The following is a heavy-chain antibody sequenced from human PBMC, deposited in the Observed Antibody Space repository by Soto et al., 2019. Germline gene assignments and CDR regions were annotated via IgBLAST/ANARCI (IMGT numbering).Heavy chain of an antibody. D-gene: IGHD4-4*01. V-gene: IGHV1-18*01. Sequence: ASVKASGTACGYTYTSYGISCVRQAPGQGLEWMGWISAYNGNTNYAQKLQGRVTMTTDTSTSTAYMELRSLRSDDTAVYYCARLATVTPHIDYWGQGTLVTVSS. CDR1: GYTYTSYG. CDR3: ARLATVTPHIDY. J-gene: IGHJ4*02. CDR2: ISAYNGNT.